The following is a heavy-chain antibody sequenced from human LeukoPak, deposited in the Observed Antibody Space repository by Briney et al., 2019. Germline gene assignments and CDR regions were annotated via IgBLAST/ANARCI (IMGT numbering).Heavy chain of an antibody. V-gene: IGHV3-7*01. CDR3: ARAPDIVVVPAAASTYYYYYMDV. Sequence: GGSLRLSCAASGFTFSSYWMSWVRQAPGKGLEWVANIKQDGSEKYYVDSVKDRFTISRDNAKNSLYLQMNSLRDEDTAVYYCARAPDIVVVPAAASTYYYYYMDVWGKGTTVTVSS. J-gene: IGHJ6*03. CDR2: IKQDGSEK. CDR1: GFTFSSYW. D-gene: IGHD2-2*01.